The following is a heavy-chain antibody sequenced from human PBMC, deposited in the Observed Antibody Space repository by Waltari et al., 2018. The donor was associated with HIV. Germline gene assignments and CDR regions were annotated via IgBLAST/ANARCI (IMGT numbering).Heavy chain of an antibody. CDR1: GGTFSIYA. CDR3: ARGGDATILAYYFDY. J-gene: IGHJ4*02. CDR2: ITTLFGES. D-gene: IGHD2-21*01. Sequence: VQMGHSGAEVKQHGFSVTVSCKASGGTFSIYAISWARQAPGHGLEWMGCITTLFGESNYAQEFQGGVMCTADESPGTAYKELLTLRSGESTVYDYARGGDATILAYYFDYCGQGTLVSVSS. V-gene: IGHV1-69*01.